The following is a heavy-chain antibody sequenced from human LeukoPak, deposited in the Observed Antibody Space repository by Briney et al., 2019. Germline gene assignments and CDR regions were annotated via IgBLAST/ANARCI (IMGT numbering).Heavy chain of an antibody. J-gene: IGHJ4*02. CDR1: GLTLSTYS. CDR2: ISYHGSNE. CDR3: ARVHDTTGYYHYFDS. D-gene: IGHD3-9*01. Sequence: PGGSLRLSCEASGLTLSTYSMHWVRQAPDKGLEWVAMISYHGSNEYYADSVKGRFTISRDNSKNTLYLQMNNPRVEDTAIYYCARVHDTTGYYHYFDSWGQGTLVTVSS. V-gene: IGHV3-30*03.